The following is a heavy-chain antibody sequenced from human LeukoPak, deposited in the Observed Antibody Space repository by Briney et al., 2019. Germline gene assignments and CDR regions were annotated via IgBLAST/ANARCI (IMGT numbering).Heavy chain of an antibody. CDR3: ARVMHWDKPMARGRGMDV. D-gene: IGHD5-18*01. CDR1: GYSFTGYY. V-gene: IGHV1-18*04. J-gene: IGHJ6*02. Sequence: ASVKVSCKASGYSFTGYYIHWVRQAPGQGLEWMGWISPYNGNTNYAQKFQGRVTVTTDTSTSTAYMELRSLRSDDTALYYCARVMHWDKPMARGRGMDVWGQGTTVTVSS. CDR2: ISPYNGNT.